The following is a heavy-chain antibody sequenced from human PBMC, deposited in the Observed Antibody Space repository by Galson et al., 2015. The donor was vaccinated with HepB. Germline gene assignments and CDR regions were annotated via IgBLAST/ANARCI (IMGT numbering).Heavy chain of an antibody. CDR1: GFTFSSYA. V-gene: IGHV3-23*01. J-gene: IGHJ6*03. D-gene: IGHD3-22*01. CDR2: ISGSGGST. CDR3: AKDSSVITNTDYYYYMDV. Sequence: SLRLSCAASGFTFSSYAMSWVRQAPGKGLEWVSAISGSGGSTYYAESVKGRFTISRDNSKNTLYLQMNSLRAEDTAVYYCAKDSSVITNTDYYYYMDVWGKGTTVTVSS.